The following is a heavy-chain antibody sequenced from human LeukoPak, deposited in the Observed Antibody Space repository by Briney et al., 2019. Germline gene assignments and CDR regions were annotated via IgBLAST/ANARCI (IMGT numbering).Heavy chain of an antibody. Sequence: PGGSLRLSCAASGFTFSNAWMSWVRQAPGKGLEWVGRIKSNTDGGTTDYAAPVKGRFTISRDDSKNTLYLQMNSLKTEDTAVYYCTTEVTYYDFWSGYSDTWYFDYWGQGTLVTVSS. CDR2: IKSNTDGGTT. CDR3: TTEVTYYDFWSGYSDTWYFDY. D-gene: IGHD3-3*01. CDR1: GFTFSNAW. J-gene: IGHJ4*02. V-gene: IGHV3-15*01.